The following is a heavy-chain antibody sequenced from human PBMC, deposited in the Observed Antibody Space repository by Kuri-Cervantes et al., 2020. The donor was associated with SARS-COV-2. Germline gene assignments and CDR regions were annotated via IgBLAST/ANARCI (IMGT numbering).Heavy chain of an antibody. CDR1: GYTFTSYR. CDR3: ARDSIAAAGQTDY. Sequence: ASVKVSCKASGYTFTSYRISWVRQAPGQGLEWMGWSTSYNGNTNYVQNLQGRVTMTTDTSTSTTYMELRSLRSDDTAVYYCARDSIAAAGQTDYWGQGTLVTVSS. J-gene: IGHJ4*02. D-gene: IGHD6-13*01. V-gene: IGHV1-18*01. CDR2: STSYNGNT.